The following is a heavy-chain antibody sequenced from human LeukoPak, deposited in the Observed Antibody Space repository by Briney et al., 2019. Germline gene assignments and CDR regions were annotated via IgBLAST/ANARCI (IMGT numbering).Heavy chain of an antibody. J-gene: IGHJ5*02. CDR3: TRVVGSSWYGWFDP. CDR1: GFTFGDYA. D-gene: IGHD6-13*01. V-gene: IGHV3-49*03. CDR2: IRSKAYGGTT. Sequence: GGSLRLSCTASGFTFGDYAVSWFRQAPGKGLEWVGFIRSKAYGGTTEYAASVKGRFTISRDDSKSIAYLQMNSLKTEDTAVYYCTRVVGSSWYGWFDPWGQGTLVTVSS.